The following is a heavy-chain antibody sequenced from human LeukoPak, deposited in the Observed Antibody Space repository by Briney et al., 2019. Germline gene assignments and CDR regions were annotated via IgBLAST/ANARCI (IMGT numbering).Heavy chain of an antibody. CDR3: ARSWDARLNFDY. V-gene: IGHV3-66*02. Sequence: GGSLRLSCAASGFTVNRNYMNWVRQAPGKGLEWISVIYSDGSTYYTDSVKGRFTISRVNSKNTLYLQMNSLRAEDTAVYYCARSWDARLNFDYWGQGTLVTVSS. CDR2: IYSDGST. CDR1: GFTVNRNY. D-gene: IGHD1-26*01. J-gene: IGHJ4*02.